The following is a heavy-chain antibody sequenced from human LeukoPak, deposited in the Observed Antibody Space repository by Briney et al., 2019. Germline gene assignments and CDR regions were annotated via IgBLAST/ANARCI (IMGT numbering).Heavy chain of an antibody. CDR3: ARSYSSGWYGYFQH. J-gene: IGHJ1*01. CDR2: ISGSGGST. CDR1: GFTFSSYA. D-gene: IGHD6-19*01. V-gene: IGHV3-23*01. Sequence: GGSLRLSCAASGFTFSSYAMSWVRQAPGKGLEWVSAISGSGGSTYYADSVKGRFTISRDNSKNTLYLQMGSLRAEDMAVYYCARSYSSGWYGYFQHWGQGTLVTVSS.